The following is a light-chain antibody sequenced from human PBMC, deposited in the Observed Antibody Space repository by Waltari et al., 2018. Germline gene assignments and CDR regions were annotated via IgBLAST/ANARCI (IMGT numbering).Light chain of an antibody. CDR3: QRNDRLPVT. V-gene: IGKV3-20*01. CDR1: QSVGRA. Sequence: EIVLTQSLGTLSLSPGERATLSCRASQSVGRALIWYQQKPGQAPRLLIYGASTRATGIPDRFSGSGFGTDFSLTISRLEPEDFAVYYCQRNDRLPVTFGQGTKVEIK. J-gene: IGKJ1*01. CDR2: GAS.